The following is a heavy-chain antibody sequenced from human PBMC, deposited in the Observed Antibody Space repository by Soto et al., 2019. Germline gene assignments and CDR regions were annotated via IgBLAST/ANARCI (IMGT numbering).Heavy chain of an antibody. CDR2: ITAIGNII. CDR3: AREQSDEWYNYGMDL. Sequence: PGGSLRLSCEASGFSLSDYHMSWIRQAPGKGLGWVSYITAIGNIIYYAASVKGRFTISRDNAKNSLSLQMNSLRADDTAVYFCAREQSDEWYNYGMDLWGQGTTVTVS. CDR1: GFSLSDYH. D-gene: IGHD2-8*01. J-gene: IGHJ6*02. V-gene: IGHV3-11*01.